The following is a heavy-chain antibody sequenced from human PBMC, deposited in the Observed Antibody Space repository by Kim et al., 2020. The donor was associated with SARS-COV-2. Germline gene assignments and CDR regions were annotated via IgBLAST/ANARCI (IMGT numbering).Heavy chain of an antibody. Sequence: GGSLRLSCAASGFTFSNHGINWVRRAPGKGLEWVSVITDSGGGIYYVDSVKGRFTISRDNSKNTVYLQMNSLRVEDTAVYYCGKCSGGNCLDYYSDYWGQGTLVTVSS. CDR2: ITDSGGGI. CDR1: GFTFSNHG. CDR3: GKCSGGNCLDYYSDY. J-gene: IGHJ4*02. D-gene: IGHD2-15*01. V-gene: IGHV3-23*01.